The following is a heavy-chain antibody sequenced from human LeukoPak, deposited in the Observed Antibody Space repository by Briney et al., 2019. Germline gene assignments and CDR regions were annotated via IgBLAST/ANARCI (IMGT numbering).Heavy chain of an antibody. D-gene: IGHD5-18*01. CDR3: AREGWEHSYGYPFAY. V-gene: IGHV3-48*03. CDR1: GFTFSSYE. J-gene: IGHJ4*02. Sequence: GGSLRLSCAASGFTFSSYEMNWVREAPGKGLEWVSYISSSGSTIYYADSVKGRFTISRDNNKNSLYLQMNSLRAEDTAVYYCAREGWEHSYGYPFAYWGQGTLVTVSS. CDR2: ISSSGSTI.